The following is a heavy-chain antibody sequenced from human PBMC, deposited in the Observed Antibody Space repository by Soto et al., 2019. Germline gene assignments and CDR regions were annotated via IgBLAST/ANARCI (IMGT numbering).Heavy chain of an antibody. Sequence: EVQLVESGGGLVQPGGSLRVSCAASGFTFSSYWMHWVRQAPGKGLVWVSRINSDGSSTSYADSVKGRFTISRDNAKNTLYLQMTRLRAEEPAISYCARRGAVAGLHYWGQGTLVTVPS. CDR3: ARRGAVAGLHY. D-gene: IGHD6-19*01. J-gene: IGHJ4*02. CDR1: GFTFSSYW. CDR2: INSDGSST. V-gene: IGHV3-74*01.